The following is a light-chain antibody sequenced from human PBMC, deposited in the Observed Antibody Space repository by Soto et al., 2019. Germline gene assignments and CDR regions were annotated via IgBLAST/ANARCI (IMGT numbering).Light chain of an antibody. J-gene: IGKJ1*01. CDR3: QQYCSSPPT. CDR2: SAS. V-gene: IGKV3-20*01. CDR1: QSVPGDY. Sequence: IVLTQSQGTLSLSPGERATLSCRASQSVPGDYFAWYQQKPGQAPKVLIYSASSRATGIPDRFSGSGSGTDFTLTISSREPVDCAVYHCQQYCSSPPTFDQGTKVDIK.